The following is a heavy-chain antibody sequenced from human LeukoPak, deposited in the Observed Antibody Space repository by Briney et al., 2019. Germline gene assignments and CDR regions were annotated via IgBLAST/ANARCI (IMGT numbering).Heavy chain of an antibody. CDR1: GFTFSSYA. J-gene: IGHJ4*02. V-gene: IGHV3-23*01. D-gene: IGHD3-22*01. CDR3: AKFTGYYDSSGVRTDY. CDR2: ISVSGGST. Sequence: GGSLRLSCAASGFTFSSYAMSWVRQAPGKGLEWVSAISVSGGSTYYADSVKGRFTISRDNSKNTLYLQMNSLRAEDTAVYYCAKFTGYYDSSGVRTDYWRQVTLVTVSS.